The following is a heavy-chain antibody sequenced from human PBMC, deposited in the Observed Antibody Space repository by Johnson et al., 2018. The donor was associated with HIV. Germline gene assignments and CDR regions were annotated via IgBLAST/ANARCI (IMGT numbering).Heavy chain of an antibody. CDR2: TSYDGSNK. CDR1: GFNFSNYA. Sequence: VQLVESGGGVVQPGGSLRLSCAASGFNFSNYAMHWVRQAPGKGLEWVAVTSYDGSNKYYADSVKGRFTISRDNSKNTLYLQMNSLRAEDTAVYYCAKSGLFVLVVYAPDVFDIWGQGTMVTVSS. CDR3: AKSGLFVLVVYAPDVFDI. J-gene: IGHJ3*02. D-gene: IGHD2-8*02. V-gene: IGHV3-30*18.